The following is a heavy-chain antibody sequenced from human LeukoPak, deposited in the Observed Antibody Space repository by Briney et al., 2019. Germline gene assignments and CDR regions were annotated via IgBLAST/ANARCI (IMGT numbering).Heavy chain of an antibody. CDR3: ARGWSGSYYLHDKAHFRFDY. D-gene: IGHD1-26*01. CDR1: GGSFSGYY. V-gene: IGHV4-34*01. CDR2: INHSGST. J-gene: IGHJ4*02. Sequence: PSETLSLTCAVYGGSFSGYYWSWIRQPPGKGLEWIGEINHSGSTNYNPSLKSRVTISVDTSKNQFSLKLSSVTAADTAVYYCARGWSGSYYLHDKAHFRFDYWGQGTLVTVSS.